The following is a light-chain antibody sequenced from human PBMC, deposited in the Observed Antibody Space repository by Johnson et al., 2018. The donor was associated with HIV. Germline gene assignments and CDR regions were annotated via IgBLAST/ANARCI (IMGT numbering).Light chain of an antibody. Sequence: QLVLTQPPSVSAAPGQRVTISCSGSSSNIGNNYVSWYQQLPGTAPKLLIYKNDKRPSGIPDRFSGSKSGTSATLGITGLQTGDEADYYCGTWDSGLGAYVFGTGTKVTVL. CDR1: SSNIGNNY. CDR2: KND. V-gene: IGLV1-51*02. CDR3: GTWDSGLGAYV. J-gene: IGLJ1*01.